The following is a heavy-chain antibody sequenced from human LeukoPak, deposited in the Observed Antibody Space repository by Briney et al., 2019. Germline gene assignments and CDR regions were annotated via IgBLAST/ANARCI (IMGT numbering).Heavy chain of an antibody. V-gene: IGHV1-2*02. CDR1: GYTFSDYY. Sequence: ASVKVSCKASGYTFSDYYMHWVRQAPGQGLEWMGFINLNSGTKYAQKFQGRVTMTRDTSSSTAYMELRRLRSDDTAVYYCARERESSSYSSLDPWGQGTLVTVSS. D-gene: IGHD3-22*01. CDR3: ARERESSSYSSLDP. J-gene: IGHJ5*02. CDR2: INLNSGT.